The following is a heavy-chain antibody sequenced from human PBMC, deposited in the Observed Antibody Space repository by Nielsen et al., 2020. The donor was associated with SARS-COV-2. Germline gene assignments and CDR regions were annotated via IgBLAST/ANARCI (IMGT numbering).Heavy chain of an antibody. Sequence: SETLSLTCTVSGGSISTYYWSWIRQPPGKGLEWIGYMYNNGNTNYNPSLKSRVTISVDTSKDQFSLKLSAVTAADTAVYYCARAVGDDYVWGSYHPPRVDRWGQGTLVTVSS. V-gene: IGHV4-59*01. D-gene: IGHD3-16*02. CDR2: MYNNGNT. CDR1: GGSISTYY. J-gene: IGHJ5*02. CDR3: ARAVGDDYVWGSYHPPRVDR.